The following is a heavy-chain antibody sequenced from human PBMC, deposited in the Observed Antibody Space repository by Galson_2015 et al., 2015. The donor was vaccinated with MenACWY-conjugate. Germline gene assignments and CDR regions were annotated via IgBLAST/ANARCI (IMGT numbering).Heavy chain of an antibody. CDR2: IKADGGEK. CDR3: ARAYCTGSSCAGSFDP. D-gene: IGHD2-8*02. J-gene: IGHJ5*02. Sequence: SLRLSCAASGFTLSHYWMSWVRQAPGKGLQWVATIKADGGEKYLVDSVKGRFTVSRDNAKNTLYLQMNSLRAEDTAVYYCARAYCTGSSCAGSFDPWGQGTLVTVSS. V-gene: IGHV3-7*02. CDR1: GFTLSHYW.